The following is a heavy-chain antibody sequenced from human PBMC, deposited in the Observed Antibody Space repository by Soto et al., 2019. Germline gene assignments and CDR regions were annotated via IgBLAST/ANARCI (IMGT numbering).Heavy chain of an antibody. J-gene: IGHJ5*02. CDR3: ARDRDSSGWLGGSWFDP. V-gene: IGHV3-21*01. CDR1: GFTFSSYS. Sequence: GGSLRLSCAASGFTFSSYSMNWVRQAPGKGLEWVSSISSSSSYIYYADSVKGRFTISRDNAKNSLYLQMNSLRAEDTAVYYCARDRDSSGWLGGSWFDPWGQGTLVTVSS. CDR2: ISSSSSYI. D-gene: IGHD6-19*01.